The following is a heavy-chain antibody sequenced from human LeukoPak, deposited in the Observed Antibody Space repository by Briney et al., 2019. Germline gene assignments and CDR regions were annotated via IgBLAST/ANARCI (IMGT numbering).Heavy chain of an antibody. CDR3: TTAELVGGQRPRPRPLDY. D-gene: IGHD1-26*01. CDR2: IKSKTDGGTT. CDR1: GFTFSSYA. Sequence: TGGSLRLSCAASGFTFSSYAMSWVRQAPGKGLEWVGRIKSKTDGGTTDYAAPVKGRFTISRDDSKNTLYLQMNSLKTEDTAVYYCTTAELVGGQRPRPRPLDYWGQGTLVTVSS. J-gene: IGHJ4*02. V-gene: IGHV3-15*01.